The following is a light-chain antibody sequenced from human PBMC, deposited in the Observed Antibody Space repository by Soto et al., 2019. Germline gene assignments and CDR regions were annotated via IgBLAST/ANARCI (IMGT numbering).Light chain of an antibody. V-gene: IGLV1-47*01. CDR1: SSNIGSNY. J-gene: IGLJ1*01. CDR2: RNN. CDR3: AAWDDSRSALYV. Sequence: QAVLTQPPSASGTPGQRVTISCSGSSSNIGSNYVYWYQQLPGTAPKLLIYRNNQRPSGVPDRFSGSKSGTSASLAISGLRSEDEADYYCAAWDDSRSALYVFGTGTKLTVL.